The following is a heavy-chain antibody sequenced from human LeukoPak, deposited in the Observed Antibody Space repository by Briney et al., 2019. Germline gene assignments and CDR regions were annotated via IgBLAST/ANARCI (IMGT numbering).Heavy chain of an antibody. CDR2: ITSSGSTI. CDR1: GFTFSDYY. V-gene: IGHV3-11*04. J-gene: IGHJ6*03. Sequence: PGGSLRLSCAASGFTFSDYYISWIRQAPGKGREWVSYITSSGSTIYYADSVKGRSTISRDNAKNSLYLQMNSLRAEDTAVYYCAELGITMIGGVWGKGTTVTISS. CDR3: AELGITMIGGV. D-gene: IGHD3-10*02.